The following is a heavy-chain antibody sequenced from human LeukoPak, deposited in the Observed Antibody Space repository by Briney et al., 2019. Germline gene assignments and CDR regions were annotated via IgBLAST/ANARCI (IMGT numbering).Heavy chain of an antibody. D-gene: IGHD6-19*01. V-gene: IGHV3-23*01. Sequence: GGSLRLSCAASGFTFSIYAMSWVRQAPGKGLEWVSVTSGSGRTTYYADSVKGRFTISRDNSKNTLYLQMNSLRAEDTAIYYCAKVPYSSGWYGEYFQHWGQGTLVTVSS. CDR1: GFTFSIYA. J-gene: IGHJ1*01. CDR2: TSGSGRTT. CDR3: AKVPYSSGWYGEYFQH.